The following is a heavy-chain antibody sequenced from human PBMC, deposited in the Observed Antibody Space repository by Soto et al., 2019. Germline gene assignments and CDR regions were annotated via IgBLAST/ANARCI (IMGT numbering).Heavy chain of an antibody. Sequence: QVQLQESGPGLVKPSGTLSLTCAVSSGSISSSNWWSWVRQPPGKGLEWIGEIYHSGSTNYNPSLKSRVTISVDKSKNQFSLKLSSVTAADTAVYYCARDLGSGSNGPPYYYYMDVWGKGTTVTDSS. J-gene: IGHJ6*03. V-gene: IGHV4-4*02. CDR2: IYHSGST. CDR3: ARDLGSGSNGPPYYYYMDV. CDR1: SGSISSSNW. D-gene: IGHD3-10*01.